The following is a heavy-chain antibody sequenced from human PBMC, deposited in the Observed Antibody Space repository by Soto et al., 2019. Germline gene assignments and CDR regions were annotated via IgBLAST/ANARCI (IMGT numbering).Heavy chain of an antibody. Sequence: VGSLSLSCATSGLTFSNYAMSWVRQAPGGGLEWVSSMSGSSSTTYYADSVRGRFTISRDRSKNTLYLQMSSLRAEDTALYYCAKNQERELPRVIDFWGQGTLVTVYS. V-gene: IGHV3-23*01. D-gene: IGHD1-7*01. J-gene: IGHJ4*02. CDR2: MSGSSSTT. CDR3: AKNQERELPRVIDF. CDR1: GLTFSNYA.